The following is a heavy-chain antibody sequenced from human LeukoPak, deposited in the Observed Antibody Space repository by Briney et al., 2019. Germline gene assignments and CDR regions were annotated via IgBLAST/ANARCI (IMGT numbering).Heavy chain of an antibody. CDR2: ISSSSSTI. D-gene: IGHD4-17*01. CDR3: ARGGDDYGDSINDNWFDP. J-gene: IGHJ5*02. V-gene: IGHV3-48*03. Sequence: QPGGSLRLSCAVSGFTFSSYEMNWVRQAPGKGLEWVSYISSSSSTIYYADSVKGRFTISRDNAKNSLYLQMNSLRAEDTAVYYCARGGDDYGDSINDNWFDPWGQGTLVTVSS. CDR1: GFTFSSYE.